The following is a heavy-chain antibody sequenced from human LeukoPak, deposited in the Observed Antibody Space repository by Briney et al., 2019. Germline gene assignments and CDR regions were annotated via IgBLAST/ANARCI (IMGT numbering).Heavy chain of an antibody. CDR3: ARADYDILTGYYLGGTPNIHFDY. CDR1: GGSISSSSYY. Sequence: PSETLSLTCTVSGGSISSSSYYWGWIRQPPGKGLEWIGSIYYSGSTYYNPSLKSRVTISVDTSKNQFSLKLSSVTAADTAVYYCARADYDILTGYYLGGTPNIHFDYWGQGTLVTVSS. J-gene: IGHJ4*02. V-gene: IGHV4-39*07. CDR2: IYYSGST. D-gene: IGHD3-9*01.